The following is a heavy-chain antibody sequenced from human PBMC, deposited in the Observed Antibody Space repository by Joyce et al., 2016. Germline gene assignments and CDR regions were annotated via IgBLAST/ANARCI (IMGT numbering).Heavy chain of an antibody. D-gene: IGHD6-25*01. V-gene: IGHV3-30*18. CDR3: AKILTATYSSGWFLDY. Sequence: QVQLVESGGGVVQPGRSLRLFCAASGLTLSNYGVHWVRQAPGKGLEWVVVISYDGIYKYYADSVKGRFTISRDNSKNTVFLEMNSLRAEDTAVYYCAKILTATYSSGWFLDYWGQGTLVTVSS. J-gene: IGHJ4*02. CDR1: GLTLSNYG. CDR2: ISYDGIYK.